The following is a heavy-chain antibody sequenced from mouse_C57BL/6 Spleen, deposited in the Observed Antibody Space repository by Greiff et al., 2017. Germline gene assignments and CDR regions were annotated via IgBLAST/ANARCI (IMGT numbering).Heavy chain of an antibody. Sequence: VQRVESGAELVRPGTSVKMSCKASGYTFTNYWIGWAKQRPGHGLEWIGDIYPGGGYTNYNEKFKGKATLPADKSSSTAYLQFSSLTSEDSAIYYCARGRVMNTVVATEWYIDVWGTGTTVTVSS. CDR3: ARGRVMNTVVATEWYIDV. CDR2: IYPGGGYT. D-gene: IGHD1-1*01. J-gene: IGHJ1*03. V-gene: IGHV1-63*01. CDR1: GYTFTNYW.